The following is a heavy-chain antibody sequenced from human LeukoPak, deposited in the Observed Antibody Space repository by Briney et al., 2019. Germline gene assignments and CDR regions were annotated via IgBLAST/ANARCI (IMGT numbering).Heavy chain of an antibody. CDR1: GYTFTGYY. D-gene: IGHD6-19*01. CDR2: INPNSGGT. CDR3: ARDPFSFIAVAGGDYYYYMDV. V-gene: IGHV1-2*02. Sequence: ASVKVSCKASGYTFTGYYMHWVRQAPGQGLEWMGWINPNSGGTNYAQKFQGRVTITRDTSISTAYLELSRLRSDHTAVYYCARDPFSFIAVAGGDYYYYMDVWGKGTTVTVSS. J-gene: IGHJ6*03.